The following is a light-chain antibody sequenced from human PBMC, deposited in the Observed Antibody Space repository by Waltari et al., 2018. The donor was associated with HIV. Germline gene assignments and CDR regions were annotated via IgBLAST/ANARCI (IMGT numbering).Light chain of an antibody. CDR3: LQDYNYPPT. Sequence: LRMPPSPSSLSASVGASVTITCRASRTIRNDLAWDQQQPGKAPKFLIYGTSTLHSAVPSRFSGGGSGTDFTLTISSLQPEDFGTYYCLQDYNYPPTFGPGTKVEV. J-gene: IGKJ1*01. V-gene: IGKV1-6*01. CDR1: RTIRND. CDR2: GTS.